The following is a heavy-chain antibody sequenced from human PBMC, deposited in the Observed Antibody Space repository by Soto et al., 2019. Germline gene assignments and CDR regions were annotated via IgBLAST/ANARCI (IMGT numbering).Heavy chain of an antibody. Sequence: ASVKVSCKASGYTFTSYYMHWVRQAPGQGLEWMGIINPSGGSTSYAQKFQGRVTMTRDTSTSTVYMELSSLRSEDKAVYYCARDSIAAAGTPPTYYYYGMDVWGQGTTVTVSS. D-gene: IGHD6-13*01. V-gene: IGHV1-46*01. CDR2: INPSGGST. CDR1: GYTFTSYY. J-gene: IGHJ6*02. CDR3: ARDSIAAAGTPPTYYYYGMDV.